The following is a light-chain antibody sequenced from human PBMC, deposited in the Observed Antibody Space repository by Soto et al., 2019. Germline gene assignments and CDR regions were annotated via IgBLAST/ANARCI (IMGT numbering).Light chain of an antibody. Sequence: EIVLTQSPGTLSLSPGEIATLSCRASQSVSSSYLAWYQQKPGQAPRLLIYGASSRATGIPDRFSGSGSGTDFTLTISRLEAEDCAVYYCQQYGSSLLTFGGGTKVEIK. CDR3: QQYGSSLLT. V-gene: IGKV3-20*01. CDR1: QSVSSSY. J-gene: IGKJ4*01. CDR2: GAS.